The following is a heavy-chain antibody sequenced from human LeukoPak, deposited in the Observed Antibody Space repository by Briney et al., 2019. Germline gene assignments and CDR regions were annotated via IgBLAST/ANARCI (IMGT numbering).Heavy chain of an antibody. D-gene: IGHD6-13*01. CDR2: INCSGST. J-gene: IGHJ4*02. CDR3: ARTYSSSWYPPNFDY. CDR1: GGSFSDYH. Sequence: SETLSLTCAVYGGSFSDYHWNWIRQPPGKGLEWIGEINCSGSTNYNSSLKSRVTISVDTSKNQFSLKLSSVTAADTAVYYCARTYSSSWYPPNFDYWGQGTLVTVSS. V-gene: IGHV4-34*01.